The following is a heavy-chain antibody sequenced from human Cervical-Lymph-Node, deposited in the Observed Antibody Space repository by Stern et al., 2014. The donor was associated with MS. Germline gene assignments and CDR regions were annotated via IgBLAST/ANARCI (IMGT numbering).Heavy chain of an antibody. CDR2: ISYIGST. CDR3: ARSDRLWGSFDY. D-gene: IGHD3-16*01. Sequence: VQLLESGPGLVKPSQTLSLTCTVSGASISTVGYYWSWFRQHPGKGLEWIAYISYIGSTYYNPSLKSRVSISADTSKNQFSLNLTSVTAADTALYYCARSDRLWGSFDYWGQGTLVAVSS. J-gene: IGHJ4*02. V-gene: IGHV4-31*03. CDR1: GASISTVGYY.